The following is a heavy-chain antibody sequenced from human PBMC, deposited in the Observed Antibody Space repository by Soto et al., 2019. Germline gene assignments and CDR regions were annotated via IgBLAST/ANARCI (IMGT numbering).Heavy chain of an antibody. CDR2: ISGSGGST. V-gene: IGHV3-23*01. CDR1: GFTFSSYA. J-gene: IGHJ4*02. Sequence: PGGSQRLSYAASGFTFSSYAASWVRQAPGKGLEWVSAISGSGGSTYYADSVKGRFTVSRDNSKNTIYLQANSLRAEDTAVYYCAREPYGDSQYFDYWGQGTPVTVSS. D-gene: IGHD2-21*02. CDR3: AREPYGDSQYFDY.